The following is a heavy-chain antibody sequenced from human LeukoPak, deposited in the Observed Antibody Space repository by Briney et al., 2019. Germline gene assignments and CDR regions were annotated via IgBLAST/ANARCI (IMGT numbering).Heavy chain of an antibody. D-gene: IGHD3-10*01. CDR1: GGSISSYC. V-gene: IGHV4-59*01. Sequence: SETLSLTCTVSGGSISSYCWSWIRQPPGKGLEWIGYIYYSGSTNYNPSLKSRVTISVDTSKNQFSLKLSSVTAADTAVYYCARRVPTMVRGKSAFDIWGQGTMVTVSS. J-gene: IGHJ3*02. CDR2: IYYSGST. CDR3: ARRVPTMVRGKSAFDI.